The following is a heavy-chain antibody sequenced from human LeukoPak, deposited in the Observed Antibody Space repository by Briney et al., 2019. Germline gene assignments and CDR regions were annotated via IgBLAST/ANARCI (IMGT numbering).Heavy chain of an antibody. CDR1: GFTFSTYS. J-gene: IGHJ4*02. V-gene: IGHV3-48*01. Sequence: GGSLRLSCAASGFTFSTYSMNWVRQAPGKGLEWVSYITSSSSTMFYADSVKGRFTISRDNAENSMYLQMNNLRVEDTAVYYCARLVPERFFQLNPEGYYDYWGQGTLVTVSS. CDR2: ITSSSSTM. CDR3: ARLVPERFFQLNPEGYYDY. D-gene: IGHD3-3*01.